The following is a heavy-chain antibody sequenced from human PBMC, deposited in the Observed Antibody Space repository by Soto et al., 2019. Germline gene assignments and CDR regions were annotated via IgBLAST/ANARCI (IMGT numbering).Heavy chain of an antibody. J-gene: IGHJ4*02. D-gene: IGHD5-12*01. CDR3: VRYCSSTLCNGVATRTFDY. CDR2: ISSSGSSV. CDR1: IFTFITYE. Sequence: GWSLRLSCASSIFTFITYEMHWVRQAPGKGLEWVSCISSSGSSVYYADSVKGRFTISRDNSRNSLYLQMNSLRDEDTALYYCVRYCSSTLCNGVATRTFDYWGQGALVTVSS. V-gene: IGHV3-48*03.